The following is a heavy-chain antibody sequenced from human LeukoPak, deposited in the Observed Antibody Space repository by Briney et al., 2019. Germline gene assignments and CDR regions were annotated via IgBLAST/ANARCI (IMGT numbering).Heavy chain of an antibody. CDR1: GFTFSNNW. D-gene: IGHD3-3*01. J-gene: IGHJ3*01. Sequence: GGSLRLSCAASGFTFSNNWMTWVRQAPGKGLEWVASIKQDGSEKYYVDSVKGRFIISRDNAKNSLYLQMNSLRAEDTAVYYCARDDYWSGPTDAFDVWGQGTMVTVS. CDR2: IKQDGSEK. CDR3: ARDDYWSGPTDAFDV. V-gene: IGHV3-7*01.